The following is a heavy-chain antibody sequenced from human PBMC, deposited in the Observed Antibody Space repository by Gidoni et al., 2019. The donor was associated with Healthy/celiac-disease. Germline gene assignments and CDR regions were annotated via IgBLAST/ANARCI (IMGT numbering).Heavy chain of an antibody. CDR1: GYTFASYC. CDR3: ARVGDGGTTVPGDYYYGRDV. V-gene: IGHV1-46*01. D-gene: IGHD4-17*01. J-gene: IGHJ6*02. Sequence: QLVQSGAEVMKPGASVMVSCKASGYTFASYCLHWVRQAPGQGLEWMGIINPSGGSTSYEQKFQGRVTMTRDTSTSTVYMELSSLRSEDTAVYYCARVGDGGTTVPGDYYYGRDVWGQGTTVTVSS. CDR2: INPSGGST.